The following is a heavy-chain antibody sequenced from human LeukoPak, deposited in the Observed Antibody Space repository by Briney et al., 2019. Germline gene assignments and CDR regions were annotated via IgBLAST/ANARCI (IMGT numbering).Heavy chain of an antibody. Sequence: GGSLRLSCAASGFTFDDYGMSWVRQAPGKGLEWVSGINWNGGSTGYADSVKGRFTTSRDNAKNSLYLQMNSLRAEDTALSYCARVSGYSSGWYFDYWGQGTLVTVSS. CDR3: ARVSGYSSGWYFDY. CDR1: GFTFDDYG. V-gene: IGHV3-20*04. D-gene: IGHD6-19*01. CDR2: INWNGGST. J-gene: IGHJ4*02.